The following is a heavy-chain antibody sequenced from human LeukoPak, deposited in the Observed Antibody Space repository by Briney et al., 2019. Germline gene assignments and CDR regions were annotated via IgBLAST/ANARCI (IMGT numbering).Heavy chain of an antibody. V-gene: IGHV1-18*01. CDR2: VTSYNGNT. CDR3: ASHSGSYFSALDI. CDR1: GYTSTSFG. Sequence: ASVKVSCKASGYTSTSFGISWVRQAPGQGLEWMGWVTSYNGNTNYAQKFQGRVTMTTDTSTSTAYMELRSLRSDDTAMYYCASHSGSYFSALDIWGQGTMVTVSS. D-gene: IGHD1-26*01. J-gene: IGHJ3*02.